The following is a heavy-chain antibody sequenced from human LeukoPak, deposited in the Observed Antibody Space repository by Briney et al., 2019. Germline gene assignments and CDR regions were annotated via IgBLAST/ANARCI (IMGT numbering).Heavy chain of an antibody. CDR2: FDPEDGET. J-gene: IGHJ6*02. D-gene: IGHD6-19*01. Sequence: GASVKVSCKVSGYTLTELSMHWVRQAPGKGLEWMGGFDPEDGETIYAQKFQGRVTMTEDTSTDTAYMELSSLRSEDTAVYYCATVPPRNGWYDYYYYGMDVWGQGTTVTVSS. V-gene: IGHV1-24*01. CDR1: GYTLTELS. CDR3: ATVPPRNGWYDYYYYGMDV.